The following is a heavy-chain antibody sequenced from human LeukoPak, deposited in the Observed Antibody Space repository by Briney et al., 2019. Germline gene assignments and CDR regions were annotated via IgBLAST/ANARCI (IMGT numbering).Heavy chain of an antibody. V-gene: IGHV3-23*01. D-gene: IGHD3-16*01. CDR1: GFTFSTYA. CDR3: AKDNADYPIYYFDS. Sequence: PGGSLRLSCAASGFTFSTYAMNWVRQAPGKGLEGFSGFSASGGGKFYADSVKGRFTISRDKSKSTVSLQMNSLRAEDAAVYYCAKDNADYPIYYFDSWGQGILVTVSS. CDR2: FSASGGGK. J-gene: IGHJ4*02.